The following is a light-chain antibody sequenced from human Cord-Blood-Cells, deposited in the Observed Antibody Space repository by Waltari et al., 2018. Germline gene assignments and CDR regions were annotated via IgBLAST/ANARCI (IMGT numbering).Light chain of an antibody. V-gene: IGKV3-15*01. J-gene: IGKJ1*01. CDR2: GAS. CDR1: QSVSSN. Sequence: EIVMTQSPATLSVSPGERATLSCRARQSVSSNLAWYQQKPGQAPRLLIYGASTRATGIPARFSGNGSGTEFTLTISSLQSEEFAVYYCQQYNNWPWTFGQGTKVEIK. CDR3: QQYNNWPWT.